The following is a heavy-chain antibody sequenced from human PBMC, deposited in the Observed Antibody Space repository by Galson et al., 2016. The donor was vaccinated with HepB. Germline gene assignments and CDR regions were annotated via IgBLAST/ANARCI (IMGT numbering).Heavy chain of an antibody. V-gene: IGHV1-46*01. CDR3: ARGGFPGAFDI. CDR2: INPSGAVT. Sequence: SVKVSCKASGYTFTTYSMRWVRQAPGQGLEWMGVINPSGAVTTYAPKFQGRVTMASDTSTSTVYMESSSLRSEDTAVYHCARGGFPGAFDIWGQGTMVTVSS. CDR1: GYTFTTYS. D-gene: IGHD7-27*01. J-gene: IGHJ3*02.